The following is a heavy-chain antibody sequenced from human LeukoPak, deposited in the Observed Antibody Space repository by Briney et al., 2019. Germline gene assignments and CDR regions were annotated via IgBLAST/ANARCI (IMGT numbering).Heavy chain of an antibody. V-gene: IGHV3-23*01. D-gene: IGHD6-13*01. CDR1: GFAFSSYA. CDR2: ISGSGGST. Sequence: GRSLRLSCAASGFAFSSYAMHWVRQAPGKGLEWVSAISGSGGSTYYADSVKGRFTISRDNSKNTLYLQMNSLRAEDTAVYYCAKEGGIAAAGTGAFDIWGQGTMVTVSS. CDR3: AKEGGIAAAGTGAFDI. J-gene: IGHJ3*02.